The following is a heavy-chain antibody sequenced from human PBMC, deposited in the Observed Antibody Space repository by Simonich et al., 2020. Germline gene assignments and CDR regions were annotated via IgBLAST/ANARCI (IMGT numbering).Heavy chain of an antibody. Sequence: QVQLVQSGAEVKKPGASVKVSCKASGYTFTSYDINWVRQATGQGLEWKGWKNPNSGNTGYAQKVQGRVTITRNTSISTAYMELSSLRSEDTAVYYCARTYSGSYYYFDYWGQGTLVTVSS. CDR1: GYTFTSYD. CDR3: ARTYSGSYYYFDY. CDR2: KNPNSGNT. V-gene: IGHV1-8*03. J-gene: IGHJ4*02. D-gene: IGHD1-26*01.